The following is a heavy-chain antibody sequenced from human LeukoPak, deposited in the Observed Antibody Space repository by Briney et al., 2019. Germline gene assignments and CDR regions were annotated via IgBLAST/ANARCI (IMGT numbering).Heavy chain of an antibody. CDR2: MNPNSGNT. D-gene: IGHD6-6*01. J-gene: IGHJ4*02. Sequence: GASVKVSCKASGYTFTSYDINWVRQATGQGLEWMGWMNPNSGNTGYARKFQGRVTMTRNTSISTAYMELSSLRSEDTAVYYCARVSTLYSSSSGYWGQGTLVTVSS. V-gene: IGHV1-8*01. CDR1: GYTFTSYD. CDR3: ARVSTLYSSSSGY.